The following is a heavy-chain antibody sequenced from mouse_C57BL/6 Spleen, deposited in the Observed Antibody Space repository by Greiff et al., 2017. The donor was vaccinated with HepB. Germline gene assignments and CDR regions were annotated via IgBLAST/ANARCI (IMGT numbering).Heavy chain of an antibody. CDR2: IYPGSGST. J-gene: IGHJ2*01. V-gene: IGHV1-55*01. CDR3: ARGQLRPYYFDY. Sequence: VQLQQSGAELVKPGASVKMSCKASGYTFTSYWITWVKQRPGQGLEWIGDIYPGSGSTNYNEKFKSKATLTVDTSSSTAYMQLSSLTSEDSAVYYCARGQLRPYYFDYWGQGTTLTVSS. D-gene: IGHD3-2*02. CDR1: GYTFTSYW.